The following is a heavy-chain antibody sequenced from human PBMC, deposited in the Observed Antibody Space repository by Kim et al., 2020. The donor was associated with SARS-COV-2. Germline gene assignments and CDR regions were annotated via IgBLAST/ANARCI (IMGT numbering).Heavy chain of an antibody. D-gene: IGHD2-8*02. J-gene: IGHJ4*02. CDR1: GFTVSSNY. Sequence: GGSLRLSCAASGFTVSSNYMSWVRQAPGKGLDWVSVIYSGGSTYYADSVKGRFTISRDNSKNTLYLQMNSLRAEDTAVYYCARGPYGGVRDYWGQGTLVTVSS. CDR2: IYSGGST. V-gene: IGHV3-53*01. CDR3: ARGPYGGVRDY.